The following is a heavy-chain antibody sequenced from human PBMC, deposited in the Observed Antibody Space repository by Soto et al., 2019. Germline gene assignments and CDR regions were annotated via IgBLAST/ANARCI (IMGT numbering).Heavy chain of an antibody. J-gene: IGHJ4*02. Sequence: EVQLLESGGGLVQPGGSLRLSCAASGFTFSSYAMSWVRQAPGKGLEWVSSISGSGGSTYYADSVKGRFTMSRDNSKNTVYLQMNSLGAEDTAVYYCAKGGRSSGFDYWGQGTLVTVSS. V-gene: IGHV3-23*01. CDR2: ISGSGGST. D-gene: IGHD6-19*01. CDR3: AKGGRSSGFDY. CDR1: GFTFSSYA.